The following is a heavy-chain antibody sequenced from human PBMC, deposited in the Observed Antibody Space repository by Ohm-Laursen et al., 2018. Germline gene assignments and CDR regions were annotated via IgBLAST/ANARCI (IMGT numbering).Heavy chain of an antibody. CDR1: GFTFSSYG. CDR3: AKIPDGYNSRGC. CDR2: ISYDGSNK. D-gene: IGHD5-24*01. J-gene: IGHJ4*02. Sequence: SLRLSCAASGFTFSSYGMHWVRQAPGKGLEWVAVISYDGSNKYYADSVKGRFTISRDNSKNTLYLQMNSLRAEDTAVYYCAKIPDGYNSRGCWGQGTLVTVSS. V-gene: IGHV3-30*18.